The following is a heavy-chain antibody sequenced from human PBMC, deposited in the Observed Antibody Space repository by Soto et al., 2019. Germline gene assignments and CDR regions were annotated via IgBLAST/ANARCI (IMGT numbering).Heavy chain of an antibody. CDR3: ARDRRYSSGWYYFDY. J-gene: IGHJ4*02. Sequence: QVQLVESGGGVVQPGRSLRLSCAASGFTFSSYGMHWVRQAPGKGLEWVAVIWYDGSNKYYADSVKGRFTISRDNSKNTLYLKMNSLRAEDTAVYYCARDRRYSSGWYYFDYWGQGTMVTVSS. D-gene: IGHD6-19*01. CDR1: GFTFSSYG. V-gene: IGHV3-33*01. CDR2: IWYDGSNK.